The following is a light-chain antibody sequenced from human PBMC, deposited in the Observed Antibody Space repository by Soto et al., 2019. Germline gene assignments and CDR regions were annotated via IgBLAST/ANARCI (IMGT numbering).Light chain of an antibody. J-gene: IGLJ2*01. CDR2: SNN. CDR1: SSNIGSNT. Sequence: QSVLTQPPSASGTPGQRATISCSGSSSNIGSNTVNWYQQLPGTAPKLLIYSNNQRPSGVPDRFSGSKSGTSASLAISGLQSEDEADYYCAAWDDSLNGHGVFGGGTKLTVL. CDR3: AAWDDSLNGHGV. V-gene: IGLV1-44*01.